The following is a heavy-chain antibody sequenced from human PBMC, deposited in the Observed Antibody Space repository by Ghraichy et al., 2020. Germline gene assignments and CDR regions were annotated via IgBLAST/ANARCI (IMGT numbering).Heavy chain of an antibody. D-gene: IGHD2-2*01. CDR1: GGSFSGYY. V-gene: IGHV4-34*01. CDR3: ARIIILGYCSSTSCVKWFDP. J-gene: IGHJ5*02. Sequence: SETLSLTCAVYGGSFSGYYWSWIRQPPGKGLEWIGEINHSGSTNYNPSLKSRVTISVDTSKNQFSLKLSSVTAADTAVYYCARIIILGYCSSTSCVKWFDPWGQGTLVTVSS. CDR2: INHSGST.